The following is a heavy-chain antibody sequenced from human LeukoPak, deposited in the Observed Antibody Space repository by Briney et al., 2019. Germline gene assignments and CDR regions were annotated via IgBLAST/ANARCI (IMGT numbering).Heavy chain of an antibody. CDR3: ARVGYSYGYY. V-gene: IGHV3-30-3*01. Sequence: GGSLRLSCAASGFTFSSYAMHWVRQAPGKGLEWVAVISYDGSNKYYADSVKGRFTISRDNSKNTLYLQMNSLRAEDTAVYYCARVGYSYGYYWGQGTLVTVSS. D-gene: IGHD5-18*01. CDR2: ISYDGSNK. CDR1: GFTFSSYA. J-gene: IGHJ4*02.